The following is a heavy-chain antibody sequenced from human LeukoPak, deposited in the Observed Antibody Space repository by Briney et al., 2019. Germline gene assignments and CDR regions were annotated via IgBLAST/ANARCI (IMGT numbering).Heavy chain of an antibody. D-gene: IGHD2-21*02. Sequence: PGGSLRLSCAASGFTFSSYAMSWVRQVPGKGLEWVAVIYSDRRTHYGDSVKGRFTISRDNSNNTLHLQMNSLRGEDTAVYYCARCGSDYDGGAFDIWGQGTVVTVSS. CDR2: IYSDRRT. V-gene: IGHV3-23*03. J-gene: IGHJ3*02. CDR3: ARCGSDYDGGAFDI. CDR1: GFTFSSYA.